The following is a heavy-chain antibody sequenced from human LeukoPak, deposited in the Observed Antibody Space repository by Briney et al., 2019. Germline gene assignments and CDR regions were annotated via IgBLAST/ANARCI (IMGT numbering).Heavy chain of an antibody. CDR1: GYSISSGYY. J-gene: IGHJ4*02. V-gene: IGHV4-38-2*02. CDR3: ARDYTEDSYYFDY. Sequence: SETLSLTCTVSGYSISSGYYWGWIRQPPGKGLEWIGRIYTSGSTNYNPSLKSRVTISVDTSKNQFSLKLSSVTAADTAVYYCARDYTEDSYYFDYWGQGTLVTVSS. D-gene: IGHD2-2*02. CDR2: IYTSGST.